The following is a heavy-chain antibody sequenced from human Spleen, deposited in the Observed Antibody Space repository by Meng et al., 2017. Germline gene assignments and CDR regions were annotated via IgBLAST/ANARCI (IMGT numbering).Heavy chain of an antibody. CDR2: VNPNSGNT. J-gene: IGHJ4*02. Sequence: ASVKVSCKASGGTFSSYTISWVRQATGQGLEWMGWVNPNSGNTDYAQKFQGRVTMTRNTSISTAYMELSSLRSEDTAVYYCARTDTAMVIGGPDYWGQGTLVTVSS. CDR3: ARTDTAMVIGGPDY. CDR1: GGTFSSYT. V-gene: IGHV1-8*02. D-gene: IGHD5-18*01.